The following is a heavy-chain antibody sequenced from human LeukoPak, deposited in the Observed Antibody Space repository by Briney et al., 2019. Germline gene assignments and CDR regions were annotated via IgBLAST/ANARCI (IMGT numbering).Heavy chain of an antibody. CDR3: ARAATMIVVVPSNDFDY. Sequence: GGSLRLSCAASGFTFSSYGMHWVRQAPGKGLEWVAFIRYDGSNKYYADSVKGRFTISRDNSKNTLYLQMNSLRAEDTAVYYCARAATMIVVVPSNDFDYWGQGTLVTVSS. J-gene: IGHJ4*02. CDR1: GFTFSSYG. D-gene: IGHD3-22*01. CDR2: IRYDGSNK. V-gene: IGHV3-30*02.